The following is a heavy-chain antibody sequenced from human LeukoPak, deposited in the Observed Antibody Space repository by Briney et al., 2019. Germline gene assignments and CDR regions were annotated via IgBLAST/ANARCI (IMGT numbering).Heavy chain of an antibody. D-gene: IGHD6-13*01. J-gene: IGHJ6*02. V-gene: IGHV3-30*18. Sequence: GGSLRLSCAASGFTFDDYAMHWVRQAPGKGLEWVAVISYGGSNKYYADSVKGRFTISRDNSKNTLYLQMNSLRAEDTAVYYCAKDRQQLVPDGMDVWGQGTTVTVSS. CDR3: AKDRQQLVPDGMDV. CDR1: GFTFDDYA. CDR2: ISYGGSNK.